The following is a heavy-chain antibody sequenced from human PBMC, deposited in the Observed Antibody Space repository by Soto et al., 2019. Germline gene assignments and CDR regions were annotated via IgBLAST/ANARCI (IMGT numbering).Heavy chain of an antibody. D-gene: IGHD6-25*01. CDR3: ARGRLQRMARYYGMDV. J-gene: IGHJ6*02. V-gene: IGHV3-33*01. CDR1: GFTFSSYG. Sequence: QVQLVESGGGVVQPGRSLRLSCAASGFTFSSYGMHWVRQAPGKGLEWVAVIWYDGSNKYYADSVKGRFTISRDNYRNTLYLQMNSLRAEDTAVYYCARGRLQRMARYYGMDVWGQGTTGTVS. CDR2: IWYDGSNK.